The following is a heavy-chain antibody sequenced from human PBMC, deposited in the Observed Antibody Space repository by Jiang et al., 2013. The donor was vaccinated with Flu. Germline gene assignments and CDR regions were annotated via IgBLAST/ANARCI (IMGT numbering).Heavy chain of an antibody. V-gene: IGHV3-72*01. J-gene: IGHJ4*02. Sequence: GGSLRLSCASLWIHFSDHYMDWVRQVPGKGLEWVGRTRNKANSYTTEYAASVKGRFTISRDDSKKSLYLHMNSLKTEDTAVYHCARAITGSLQEYYFDYWGQGTLVTASS. CDR3: ARAITGSLQEYYFDY. CDR2: TRNKANSYTT. D-gene: IGHD1-20*01. CDR1: IHFSDHY.